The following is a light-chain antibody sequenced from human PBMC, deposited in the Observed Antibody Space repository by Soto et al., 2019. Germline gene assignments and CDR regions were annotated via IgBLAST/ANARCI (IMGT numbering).Light chain of an antibody. Sequence: QSVLTQPASVSGSPGQSITISCTGTSSDVGAHKFVSWFQQHPGKAPKLIMYEGSYRPSGVSNRFSGSKSGNTASRTILGRRYEDEADYYCRSRTTNTTVVFGGGTKVTVL. CDR2: EGS. J-gene: IGLJ2*01. CDR3: RSRTTNTTVV. V-gene: IGLV2-14*01. CDR1: SSDVGAHKF.